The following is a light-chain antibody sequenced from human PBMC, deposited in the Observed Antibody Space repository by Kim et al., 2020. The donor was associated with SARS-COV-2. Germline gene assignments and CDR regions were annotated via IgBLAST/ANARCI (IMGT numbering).Light chain of an antibody. CDR3: QKYNSYPRT. CDR1: QSISKW. Sequence: DIQMTQSPSTLSASVGDRVTITCRASQSISKWFAWYQQRPGKVPKLLIYAASTLQYGVPSRFSGSGSGTEFTLTISSLQPEDVATYYCQKYNSYPRTFGQGTKVDIK. J-gene: IGKJ1*01. V-gene: IGKV1-27*01. CDR2: AAS.